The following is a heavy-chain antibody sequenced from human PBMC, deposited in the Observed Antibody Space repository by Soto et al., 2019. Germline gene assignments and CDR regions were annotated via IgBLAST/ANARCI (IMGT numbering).Heavy chain of an antibody. Sequence: QLVQSGSEVKKPGSSVTVSCQASGGTFSGYVVTWVRQAPGQGLEWMGEFVPLFGTTNYAQRFSGRITITAEESTSTAYMELRTLRSDDTAVYYCATHGLGVSSAPYFDNWGQGTLVTVSS. CDR2: FVPLFGTT. V-gene: IGHV1-69*01. J-gene: IGHJ4*02. D-gene: IGHD3-16*01. CDR3: ATHGLGVSSAPYFDN. CDR1: GGTFSGYV.